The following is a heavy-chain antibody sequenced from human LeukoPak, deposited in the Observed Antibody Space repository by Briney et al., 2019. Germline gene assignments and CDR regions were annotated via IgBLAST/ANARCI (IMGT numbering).Heavy chain of an antibody. CDR3: AREYLLRAGNSDEDDAFDI. CDR1: GFTFSSYA. D-gene: IGHD4-23*01. Sequence: GGSLRLSCAASGFTFSSYAMHWVRQAPGKGLEWVAVISYDGSNKYYADSVKGRFTISRDNSKNTLYLQMNSPRAEDTAVYYCAREYLLRAGNSDEDDAFDIWGQGTMVTVSS. CDR2: ISYDGSNK. J-gene: IGHJ3*02. V-gene: IGHV3-30*04.